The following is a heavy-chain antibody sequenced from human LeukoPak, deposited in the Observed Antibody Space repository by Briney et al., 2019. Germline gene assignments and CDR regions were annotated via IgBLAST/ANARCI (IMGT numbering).Heavy chain of an antibody. CDR2: INSDGSST. V-gene: IGHV3-74*01. CDR3: ARGINWIDY. CDR1: GFTFSSYW. J-gene: IGHJ4*02. Sequence: PGGSLRLSCAASGFTFSSYWMHWVRQAPGEGLVWVSRINSDGSSTNYADSVKGRFTISRDNAKNTLYLQMNSLRAEDTAMYYCARGINWIDYWGQGTLVTVSS. D-gene: IGHD1-20*01.